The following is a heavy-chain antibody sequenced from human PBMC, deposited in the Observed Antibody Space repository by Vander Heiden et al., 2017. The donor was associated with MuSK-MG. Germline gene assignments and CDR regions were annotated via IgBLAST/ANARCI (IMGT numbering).Heavy chain of an antibody. CDR2: IYYSGST. Sequence: QLQLQESGPGLVKPSATLSLTCTVSGGSISSSSYYWGWSRQPPGRGLEWIGSIYYSGSTYYNPSLKSRVTISVDTSKNQFSLKLSSVTAADTAVYYCARLYDFLDPWGQGTLVTVSS. CDR3: ARLYDFLDP. J-gene: IGHJ5*02. D-gene: IGHD3-3*01. V-gene: IGHV4-39*01. CDR1: GGSISSSSYY.